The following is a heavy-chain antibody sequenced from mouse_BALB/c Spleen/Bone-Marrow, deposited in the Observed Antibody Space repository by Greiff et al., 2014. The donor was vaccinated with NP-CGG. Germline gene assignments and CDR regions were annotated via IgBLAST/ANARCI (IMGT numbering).Heavy chain of an antibody. Sequence: QVQLQQPGAELARPGASVKMSCKASGNTFTSYTMHWVKQRPGQGLEWIGFINPSSNYTNYNQKFKDKATLTADKSSSTAYMQLSSLTSEDSAVYYCARVLRWSLDYWGQGTTLTVSS. CDR3: ARVLRWSLDY. CDR1: GNTFTSYT. CDR2: INPSSNYT. J-gene: IGHJ2*01. V-gene: IGHV1-4*01. D-gene: IGHD6-2*01.